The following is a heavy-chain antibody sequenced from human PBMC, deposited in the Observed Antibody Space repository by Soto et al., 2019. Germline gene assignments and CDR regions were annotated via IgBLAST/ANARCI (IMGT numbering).Heavy chain of an antibody. CDR3: ARSFRGYSYGFAY. V-gene: IGHV1-46*01. J-gene: IGHJ4*02. D-gene: IGHD5-18*01. CDR1: GYTFTSYY. Sequence: QVQLVQSGAEVKKPGASVKVSCKASGYTFTSYYMHWVRQAPGQGLEWRGIINPSGGSTSYAQKFQGKFTMTSDTSTSTVYMEMSSLRSEDTAVYYCARSFRGYSYGFAYWGQGTLVTVCS. CDR2: INPSGGST.